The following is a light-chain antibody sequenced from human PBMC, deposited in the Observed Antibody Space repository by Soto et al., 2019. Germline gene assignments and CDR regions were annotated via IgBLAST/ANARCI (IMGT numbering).Light chain of an antibody. CDR3: QRYETFAGT. Sequence: DIQMTQSPSTLSASVGDTVTVTCRASQSVSGWLAWYQQKPGEAPKLLIYDASALPRGVPSRFSGSRAGTNFTLTIASLHPDDFVTYYCQRYETFAGTFGPGTKGEI. V-gene: IGKV1-5*01. CDR2: DAS. J-gene: IGKJ4*01. CDR1: QSVSGW.